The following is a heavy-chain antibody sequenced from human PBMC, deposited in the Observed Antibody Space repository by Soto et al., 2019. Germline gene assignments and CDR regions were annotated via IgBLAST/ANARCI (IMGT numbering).Heavy chain of an antibody. CDR1: GFTFSSYA. Sequence: EVQLLESGGGLVQPGGSLRLSCAASGFTFSSYAMSWVRQAPGKGLEWVSAISGSGGSTYYADSVKGRFTISRDNSKNTLYLKMNSLRAEDTAVYYCAKRGYCSGGSCSYYYYYAMDVWGQGTTVTVSS. CDR3: AKRGYCSGGSCSYYYYYAMDV. D-gene: IGHD2-15*01. CDR2: ISGSGGST. J-gene: IGHJ6*02. V-gene: IGHV3-23*01.